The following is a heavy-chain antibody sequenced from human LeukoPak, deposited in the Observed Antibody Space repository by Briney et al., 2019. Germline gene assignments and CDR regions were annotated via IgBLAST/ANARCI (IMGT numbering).Heavy chain of an antibody. J-gene: IGHJ6*03. Sequence: ASVKVSCKASGYTFTGYYMHWVRQAPGQGLEWMGWINPNSGGTNYSQKFQGRVTMTRDTSISTDYMELSRLRSDDTGVYYCAWEDSGSYSGYYYYYMDVWGKGTTVTVSS. CDR3: AWEDSGSYSGYYYYYMDV. V-gene: IGHV1-2*02. D-gene: IGHD1-26*01. CDR1: GYTFTGYY. CDR2: INPNSGGT.